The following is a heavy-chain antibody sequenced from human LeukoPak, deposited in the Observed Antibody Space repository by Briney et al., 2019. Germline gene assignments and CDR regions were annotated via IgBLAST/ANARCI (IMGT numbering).Heavy chain of an antibody. CDR1: GFTFSSYA. J-gene: IGHJ4*02. CDR2: ISYDGSNK. Sequence: GGSLRLSCAASGFTFSSYAMHWVRQAPGKGLEWVAVISYDGSNKYYADSVKGRFTISRDNSKNTLYLQMSSLRAEDTAVHYCARDWSDFWSGYSNYWSQGTLVTVSS. D-gene: IGHD3-3*01. V-gene: IGHV3-30-3*01. CDR3: ARDWSDFWSGYSNY.